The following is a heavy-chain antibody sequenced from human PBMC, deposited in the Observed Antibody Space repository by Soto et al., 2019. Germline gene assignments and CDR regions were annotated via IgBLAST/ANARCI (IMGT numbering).Heavy chain of an antibody. J-gene: IGHJ4*02. CDR3: ARGRSYYDSSGYWDY. V-gene: IGHV1-3*01. Sequence: GASVKVSCKASGYTFTSYAMHWVRQAPGQRLEWMGWINAGNGNTKYSQRFQGRVTITRDTSASTAYMELSSLRSEDTAVYYCARGRSYYDSSGYWDYWGQGTLVTVSS. D-gene: IGHD3-22*01. CDR1: GYTFTSYA. CDR2: INAGNGNT.